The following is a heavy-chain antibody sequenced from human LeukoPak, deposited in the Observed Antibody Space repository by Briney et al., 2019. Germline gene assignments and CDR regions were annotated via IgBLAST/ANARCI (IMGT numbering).Heavy chain of an antibody. J-gene: IGHJ4*02. D-gene: IGHD5-18*01. CDR3: AKMVDTARVGVLYFDY. V-gene: IGHV4-34*01. CDR1: GGSFSGYY. Sequence: PSETLSLTCAVYGGSFSGYYWSWIRQPPGKGLEWIGEINHSGSTNYNPSLKGRVTISVDTSKNQFSLKLSSVTAADTAVYYCAKMVDTARVGVLYFDYWDQGTLVTVSS. CDR2: INHSGST.